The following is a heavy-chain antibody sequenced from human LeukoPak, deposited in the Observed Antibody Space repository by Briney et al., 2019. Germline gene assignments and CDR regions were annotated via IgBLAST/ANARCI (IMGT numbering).Heavy chain of an antibody. D-gene: IGHD2-2*01. CDR3: AKENQLLPHFDY. Sequence: PGGSLRLSCVASGFTFSSDAIHWVRQAPGKGLEYVSSIGSNGVNKYYANSVQGRFTVSRDNSKNTLYLQMNSLRAEDTAVYYCAKENQLLPHFDYWGQGTLVTVSS. J-gene: IGHJ4*02. V-gene: IGHV3-64*04. CDR2: IGSNGVNK. CDR1: GFTFSSDA.